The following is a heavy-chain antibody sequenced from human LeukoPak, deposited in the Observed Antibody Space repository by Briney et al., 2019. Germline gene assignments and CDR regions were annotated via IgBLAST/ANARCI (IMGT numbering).Heavy chain of an antibody. CDR1: GYTFTGYY. D-gene: IGHD6-13*01. V-gene: IGHV1-2*02. J-gene: IGHJ5*02. CDR2: INPNSGGT. CDR3: ASSFMGSRQPPRGP. Sequence: ASVKVSCKASGYTFTGYYMHWVRQAPGPGLEWMGWINPNSGGTNYAQKFQGRVTMTRGTSVSTAYMALSRLRSGDTAVYYCASSFMGSRQPPRGPWGQGTLVTVSS.